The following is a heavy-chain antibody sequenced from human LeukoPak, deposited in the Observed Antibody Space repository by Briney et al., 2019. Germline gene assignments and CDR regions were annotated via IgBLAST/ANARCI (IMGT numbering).Heavy chain of an antibody. CDR3: ASLRLVSGSYSDFDY. CDR1: GFTFSRYA. Sequence: GGSLRLSCAASGFTFSRYAMSWVRQAPGKGLEWVSGISDSGGSTYYADSVKGRFTISRDNSKNTLYLQMNSLRAEDTAVYYCASLRLVSGSYSDFDYWGQGTLVTVSS. D-gene: IGHD1-26*01. V-gene: IGHV3-23*01. J-gene: IGHJ4*02. CDR2: ISDSGGST.